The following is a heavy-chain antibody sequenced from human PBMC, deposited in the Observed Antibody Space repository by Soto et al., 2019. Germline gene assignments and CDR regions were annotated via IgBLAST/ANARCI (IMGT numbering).Heavy chain of an antibody. CDR3: AKDSLTRTTVTTYPPLCYGMDV. V-gene: IGHV3-30*18. J-gene: IGHJ6*02. D-gene: IGHD4-4*01. CDR2: ISYDGSNK. CDR1: GFTFSSYG. Sequence: SLRLYCAASGFTFSSYGMHWVRQAPGKGLEWVAVISYDGSNKYYADSVKGRFTISRDNSKNTLYLQMNSLRAEDTAVYYCAKDSLTRTTVTTYPPLCYGMDVWGQGTTVTVSS.